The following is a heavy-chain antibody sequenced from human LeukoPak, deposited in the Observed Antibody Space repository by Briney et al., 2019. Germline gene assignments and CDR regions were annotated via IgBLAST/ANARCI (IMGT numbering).Heavy chain of an antibody. V-gene: IGHV3-20*04. J-gene: IGHJ4*02. CDR1: GFTFSSYE. Sequence: GGSLRLSCAASGFTFSSYEMNWVRQAPGKGLEWVSGINWNGGSTGYADSVKGRFTISRDNAKNSLYLQMNSLRAEDTALYYCARDILHYGPGSYYVDYWGQGTLVTVSS. CDR3: ARDILHYGPGSYYVDY. D-gene: IGHD3-10*01. CDR2: INWNGGST.